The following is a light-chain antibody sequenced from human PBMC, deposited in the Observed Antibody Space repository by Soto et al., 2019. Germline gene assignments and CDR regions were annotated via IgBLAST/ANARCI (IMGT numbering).Light chain of an antibody. CDR2: HAS. CDR3: QQYNKWPLT. Sequence: EIMMTQSPAALSVSPGEGVTLSCRASQSISNTLAWYQQRPGQAPRLLIYHASTRATGIPARFSGSGSGTEFSLTISSLQSEDFAVYHCQQYNKWPLTFGGGTKVEIK. V-gene: IGKV3-15*01. J-gene: IGKJ4*01. CDR1: QSISNT.